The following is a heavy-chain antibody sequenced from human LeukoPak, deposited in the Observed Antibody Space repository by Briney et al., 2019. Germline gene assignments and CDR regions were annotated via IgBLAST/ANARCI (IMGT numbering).Heavy chain of an antibody. D-gene: IGHD3-22*01. CDR3: ARPFSPYYDSSGYYFDY. CDR2: IIPIFGTA. J-gene: IGHJ4*02. V-gene: IGHV1-69*05. Sequence: SVKVPCKASGGTFSSYAISWVRQAPGQGLEWMGGIIPIFGTANYAQKFQGRVTITTDESTSTAYMELSNLRSEDTAVYYCARPFSPYYDSSGYYFDYWGQGTLVTVSS. CDR1: GGTFSSYA.